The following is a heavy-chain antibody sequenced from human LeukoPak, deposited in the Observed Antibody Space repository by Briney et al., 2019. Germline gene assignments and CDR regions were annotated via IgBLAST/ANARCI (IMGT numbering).Heavy chain of an antibody. CDR2: IYDSGST. V-gene: IGHV4-59*11. CDR1: GGSISSQY. D-gene: IGHD6-13*01. J-gene: IGHJ6*03. Sequence: KPSETLSLTCTVAGGSISSQYWNWIRQPPGKGLEWIGHIYDSGSTKFNPSLKSRVTMSLDTSKKQFSLKLSYVTAADTAVYYCARQNYSSSWYYYYYYYMDVWGKGTTVTVSS. CDR3: ARQNYSSSWYYYYYYYMDV.